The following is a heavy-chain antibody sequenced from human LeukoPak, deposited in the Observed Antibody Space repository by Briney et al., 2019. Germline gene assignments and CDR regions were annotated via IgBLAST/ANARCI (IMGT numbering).Heavy chain of an antibody. CDR3: AKTSSHYYGSGAHRGY. V-gene: IGHV3-30*02. J-gene: IGHJ4*02. CDR1: GFTFSSYG. CDR2: IRYDGSNK. Sequence: PGGSLRLSCAASGFTFSSYGMHWVRQAPGKGLEWVAFIRYDGSNKYYADSVKGRFTISRDNSKNTLYLQMNSLRAEDTAVYYCAKTSSHYYGSGAHRGYWGQGTLVTVSS. D-gene: IGHD3-10*01.